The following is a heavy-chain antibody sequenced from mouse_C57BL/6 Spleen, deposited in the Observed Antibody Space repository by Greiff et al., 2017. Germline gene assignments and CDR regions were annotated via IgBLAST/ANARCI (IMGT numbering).Heavy chain of an antibody. CDR1: GFSLTSYG. J-gene: IGHJ1*03. CDR2: IRSGGST. V-gene: IGHV2-2*01. CDR3: ARGDWSWYFDV. D-gene: IGHD2-13*01. Sequence: QVQLQQSGPGLVQPSQSLSITCTVSGFSLTSYGVHWVRQSPGKGLEWLGVIRSGGSTDSTAALISRMSISTDNSKSQVFFKMNSLQADDTAIYYCARGDWSWYFDVWGTGTTVTVSS.